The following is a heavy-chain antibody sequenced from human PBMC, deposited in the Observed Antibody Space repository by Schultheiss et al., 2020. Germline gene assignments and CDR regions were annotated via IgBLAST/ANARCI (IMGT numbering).Heavy chain of an antibody. Sequence: AAVKVSCKASGYTFTSYDINWVRQATGQGLEWMGWMNPNSGNTGYAQKFQGRVTITADESTSTAYMELSSLRSEDTAVYYCARGEGYLLWGQGTLVTVSS. CDR2: MNPNSGNT. J-gene: IGHJ4*02. CDR1: GYTFTSYD. D-gene: IGHD5-24*01. V-gene: IGHV1-8*01. CDR3: ARGEGYLL.